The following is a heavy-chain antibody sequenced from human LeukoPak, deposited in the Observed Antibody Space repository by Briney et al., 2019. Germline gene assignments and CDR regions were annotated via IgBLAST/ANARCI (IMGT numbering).Heavy chain of an antibody. Sequence: GVSLTLSCTTSGLAFDDFAMSWVRQPAGKGLEWVGFIRRRAYGGAAEYAASVKGRFIISRDDSKGIAYLQMNSLKTEDTAVYYCSRNGLVDFDYWGQGSRVIVSP. V-gene: IGHV3-49*04. CDR2: IRRRAYGGAA. CDR3: SRNGLVDFDY. J-gene: IGHJ4*02. CDR1: GLAFDDFA.